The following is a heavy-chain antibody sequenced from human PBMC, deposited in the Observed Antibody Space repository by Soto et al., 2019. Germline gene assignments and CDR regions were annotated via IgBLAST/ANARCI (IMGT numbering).Heavy chain of an antibody. V-gene: IGHV3-9*01. CDR3: AKDSSWYEVNWFDP. CDR2: ISWNSGSI. Sequence: PGGSLRLSCAASGFTFDDYAMHWVRQAPGKGLEWVSGISWNSGSIGYADSVKGRFTISRDNAKNSLYLQMNSLRAEDTALYYCAKDSSWYEVNWFDPWGQGTLVTVSS. CDR1: GFTFDDYA. J-gene: IGHJ5*02. D-gene: IGHD6-13*01.